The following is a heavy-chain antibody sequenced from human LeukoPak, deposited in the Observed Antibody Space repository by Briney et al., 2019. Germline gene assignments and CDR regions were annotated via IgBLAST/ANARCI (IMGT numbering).Heavy chain of an antibody. D-gene: IGHD4-23*01. J-gene: IGHJ4*02. Sequence: GRSLRLSCAASGFTFSSYAMHWDRQAPGKGLEWVAVISYDGSNKYYADSVKGRFTISRDNSKNTLYLQMNSLRAEDTAVYYCARDAVVTPGLDYWGQGTLVTVSS. CDR2: ISYDGSNK. V-gene: IGHV3-30*04. CDR1: GFTFSSYA. CDR3: ARDAVVTPGLDY.